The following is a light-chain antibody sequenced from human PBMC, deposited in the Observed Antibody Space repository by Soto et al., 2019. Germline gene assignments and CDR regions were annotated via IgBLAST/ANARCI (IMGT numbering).Light chain of an antibody. Sequence: DIQMTQSPSSLSASVGDRVTITCRASHGITNYLACYLRTLGKVPDLLISSSSTLQSGAPSRFSGCGSGTDFTPTVSSLQPEHVATYYCQGCNIAPSWTFGQGTRVEIK. CDR1: HGITNY. V-gene: IGKV1-27*01. CDR3: QGCNIAPSWT. J-gene: IGKJ1*01. CDR2: SSS.